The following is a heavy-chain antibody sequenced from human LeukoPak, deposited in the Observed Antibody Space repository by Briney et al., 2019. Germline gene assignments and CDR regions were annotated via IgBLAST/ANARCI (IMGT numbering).Heavy chain of an antibody. D-gene: IGHD3-10*01. CDR2: INHSGST. Sequence: SETLSLTCAVYGGSFSGYYWSWIRQPPGKGLEWIGEINHSGSTNYNPPRKSRVTISVDTSKNQCSLKLSSVTAADTAVYYCARVELGLWFGELFDYWGPGTPVTVSS. V-gene: IGHV4-34*01. CDR1: GGSFSGYY. J-gene: IGHJ4*02. CDR3: ARVELGLWFGELFDY.